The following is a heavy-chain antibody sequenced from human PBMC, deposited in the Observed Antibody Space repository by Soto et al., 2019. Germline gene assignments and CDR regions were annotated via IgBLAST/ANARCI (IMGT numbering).Heavy chain of an antibody. V-gene: IGHV3-7*01. J-gene: IGHJ6*02. Sequence: EVQLVESGGGLVQPGGSLRLSCTASGFSLSTSWMTWVRQAPGKGLEWVANIMQDGSDEYYVDSVKGRFTISRDNAKNSLYLQMTSLRAEDTAVYYCASKRLYFYGLDVWGQGTTVTVSS. CDR2: IMQDGSDE. CDR3: ASKRLYFYGLDV. CDR1: GFSLSTSW.